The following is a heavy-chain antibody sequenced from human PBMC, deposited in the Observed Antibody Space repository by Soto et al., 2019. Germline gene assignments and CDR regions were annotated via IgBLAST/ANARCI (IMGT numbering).Heavy chain of an antibody. V-gene: IGHV1-18*01. CDR3: ARDTAAGLNDY. CDR2: ISAYNGNT. J-gene: IGHJ4*02. Sequence: QVQLVQSGAEVKKPGASVKVSCKASGYTFTSYGISWVRQAPGQGLEWMGWISAYNGNTKYVQKFQGRVTMTTDTPASTAYMELRSLRSDDTAVYYCARDTAAGLNDYWGQGTLVTVSS. D-gene: IGHD6-13*01. CDR1: GYTFTSYG.